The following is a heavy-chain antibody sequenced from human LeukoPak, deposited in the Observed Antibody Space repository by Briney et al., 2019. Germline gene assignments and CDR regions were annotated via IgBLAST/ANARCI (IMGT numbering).Heavy chain of an antibody. CDR3: SRDGRRFDP. Sequence: PSETLSLTCTVSGGSLNNYYWSWNRQPAGKGLDWIGRIYTSGSTNYNPSLKSRVTMSLDTSKNQFSLKLTSVTAADTAVYYCSRDGRRFDPWGQGTLVTVSS. V-gene: IGHV4-4*07. CDR2: IYTSGST. J-gene: IGHJ5*02. CDR1: GGSLNNYY. D-gene: IGHD1-14*01.